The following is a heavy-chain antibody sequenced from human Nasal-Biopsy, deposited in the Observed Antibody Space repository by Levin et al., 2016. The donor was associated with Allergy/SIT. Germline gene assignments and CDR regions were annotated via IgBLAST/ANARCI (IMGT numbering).Heavy chain of an antibody. Sequence: GSLRLSCAVYGGSFSGHYWSWIRQPPGKGLEWIGDINHSGSTNYNPSLKSRVTISVDTSKNQFSLKVTSMTAADTALYYCARGDGTLTYWGQGTLVTVSS. CDR3: ARGDGTLTY. CDR1: GGSFSGHY. V-gene: IGHV4-34*01. D-gene: IGHD3/OR15-3a*01. CDR2: INHSGST. J-gene: IGHJ4*02.